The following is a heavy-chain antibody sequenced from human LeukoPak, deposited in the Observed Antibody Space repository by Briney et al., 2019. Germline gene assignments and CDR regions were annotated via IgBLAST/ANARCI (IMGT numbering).Heavy chain of an antibody. V-gene: IGHV4-4*02. CDR3: ARAVDYGDYGWFDP. CDR2: IYHNGST. CDR1: GGSISSSNW. D-gene: IGHD4-17*01. J-gene: IGHJ5*02. Sequence: PSETLSLTCAVSGGSISSSNWWSWVRQPPGKGLEWIGEIYHNGSTNYNPSLKSRVTISVDKSKNQFSLKLSSVTAADTAVYYCARAVDYGDYGWFDPWGQGTLVTVSS.